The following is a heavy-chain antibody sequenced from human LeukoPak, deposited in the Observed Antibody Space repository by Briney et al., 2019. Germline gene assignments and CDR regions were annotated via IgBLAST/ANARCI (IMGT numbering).Heavy chain of an antibody. V-gene: IGHV4-34*01. D-gene: IGHD6-19*01. CDR2: INHSGST. CDR1: GGSFSGYY. Sequence: PSETLSLTCAVYGGSFSGYYWSWIRQPPGKGLEWIGEINHSGSTNYNPSLKSRVTISVDTSKNQFSLKLSSVIAADTAVYYCARGEYSSGWPFDYWGQGTLVTVSS. J-gene: IGHJ4*02. CDR3: ARGEYSSGWPFDY.